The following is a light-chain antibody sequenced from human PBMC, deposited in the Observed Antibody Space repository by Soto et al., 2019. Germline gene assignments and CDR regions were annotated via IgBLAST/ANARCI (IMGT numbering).Light chain of an antibody. Sequence: DIVVTQSPLSLPVAPGEPASISCRSSQSLLYSNGYNYLDWYVQKPGQSPQLLIYLGSNRASGVPDRCSGSGSGTDFTLRISRVEAEDVGVYYCMQPLHTPLTFGGGTKVEIK. CDR2: LGS. CDR3: MQPLHTPLT. CDR1: QSLLYSNGYNY. J-gene: IGKJ4*01. V-gene: IGKV2-28*01.